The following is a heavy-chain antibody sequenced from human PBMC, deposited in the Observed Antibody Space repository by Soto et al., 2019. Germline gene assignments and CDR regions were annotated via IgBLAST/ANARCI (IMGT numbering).Heavy chain of an antibody. J-gene: IGHJ6*02. CDR1: GFTFSSYA. Sequence: GGSLRLSCAASGFTFSSYAMSWVRQAPGKGLEWVSAISGSGGSTYYADSVKGRFTISRDNSKNTLYLQMNSLRAEDTAVYYCAKVLVLDYYGSGRTSYYYYYYGMDVWGQGTTVTVSS. CDR2: ISGSGGST. V-gene: IGHV3-23*01. D-gene: IGHD3-10*01. CDR3: AKVLVLDYYGSGRTSYYYYYYGMDV.